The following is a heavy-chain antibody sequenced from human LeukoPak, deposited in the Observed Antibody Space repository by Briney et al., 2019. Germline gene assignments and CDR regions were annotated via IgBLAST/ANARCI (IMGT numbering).Heavy chain of an antibody. CDR2: ISAYNGNR. Sequence: ASVKVSCKASGYTFTTYGISWVRQAPGQGLEWMGWISAYNGNRNYAQKFQGRVTMTTDTSTSTAYMELRSLSSDDTAVYYCARGSTARYYYDSSGYYRGGVDYWGQGTLVTISS. V-gene: IGHV1-18*01. J-gene: IGHJ4*02. CDR1: GYTFTTYG. CDR3: ARGSTARYYYDSSGYYRGGVDY. D-gene: IGHD3-22*01.